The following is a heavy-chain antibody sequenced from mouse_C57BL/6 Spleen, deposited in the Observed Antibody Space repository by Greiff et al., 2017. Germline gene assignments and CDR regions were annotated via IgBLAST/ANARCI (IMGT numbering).Heavy chain of an antibody. CDR3: ARWRNRKSMDY. V-gene: IGHV1-64*01. CDR1: GYPFTSYW. CDR2: IHPNSGST. J-gene: IGHJ4*01. Sequence: QVQLQQPGAELVKPGASVKLSCKASGYPFTSYWMHWVKQRPGQGLEWLGLIHPNSGSTNYNEKFKSKATLTVDKSSSTAYMQLSSLTSEDSAVYYWARWRNRKSMDYWGQGTSVTVSS.